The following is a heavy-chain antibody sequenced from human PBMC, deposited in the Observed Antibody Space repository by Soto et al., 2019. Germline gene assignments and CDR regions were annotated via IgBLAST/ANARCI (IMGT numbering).Heavy chain of an antibody. CDR1: GGSISSSSYY. CDR2: IYYSGST. D-gene: IGHD3-22*01. V-gene: IGHV4-39*01. CDR3: ARSMIVVVITPDAFDT. J-gene: IGHJ3*02. Sequence: SETLSLTCTVSGGSISSSSYYWGWIRQPPGKGLEWIGSIYYSGSTYYNPSLKSRVTISVDTSKNQFSLKLSSVTAADTAVYYCARSMIVVVITPDAFDTWGQGTMVTVSS.